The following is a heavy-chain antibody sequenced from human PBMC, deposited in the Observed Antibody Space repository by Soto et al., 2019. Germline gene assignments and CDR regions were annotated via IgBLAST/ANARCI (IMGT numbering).Heavy chain of an antibody. Sequence: EVQLVESGGGLVQPGGSLRLSCAASGFTLSDHYMDWVRQAPGKGLEWVGRTKNKANRYTTEYAASVNGRFTISRDDSKNSLYLQMNSLKTEDTAVYYCARWVSWSTDNWGQGTLVTVSS. CDR1: GFTLSDHY. V-gene: IGHV3-72*01. CDR2: TKNKANRYTT. CDR3: ARWVSWSTDN. D-gene: IGHD1-26*01. J-gene: IGHJ4*02.